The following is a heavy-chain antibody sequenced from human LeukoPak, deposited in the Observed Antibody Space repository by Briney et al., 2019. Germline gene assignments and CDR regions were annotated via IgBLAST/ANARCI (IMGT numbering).Heavy chain of an antibody. D-gene: IGHD5-24*01. CDR3: ARLWLQLDY. CDR2: ITSDGRYK. J-gene: IGHJ4*02. Sequence: AGGSLRLSCAASGFTFSNYNMNWVRQAPGKSLEWVSSITSDGRYKYYVDSVRGRFTISRDNAKNSLYLQMNSLRAEDTAVYYCARLWLQLDYWGQGTLVTVSS. V-gene: IGHV3-21*01. CDR1: GFTFSNYN.